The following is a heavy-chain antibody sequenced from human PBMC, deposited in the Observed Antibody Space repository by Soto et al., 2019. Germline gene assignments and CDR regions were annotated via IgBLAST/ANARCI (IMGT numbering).Heavy chain of an antibody. CDR2: INSDGSST. CDR1: GFIFSRYW. D-gene: IGHD3-9*01. J-gene: IGHJ4*02. V-gene: IGHV3-74*01. CDR3: ARDREYDILTGSDS. Sequence: WGSLRVSCASSGFIFSRYWMRWVRQAPGKGLVWVSRINSDGSSTTYADSVKGRFTISGDNAKNTLYLQMNSLRAEDTAVYYCARDREYDILTGSDSWGQGTMVTVSS.